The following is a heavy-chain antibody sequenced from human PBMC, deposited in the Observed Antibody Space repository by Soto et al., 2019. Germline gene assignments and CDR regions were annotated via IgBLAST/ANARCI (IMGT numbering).Heavy chain of an antibody. J-gene: IGHJ6*02. CDR1: GFTVSSNY. Sequence: GGSLRLSCAASGFTVSSNYMSWVRQAPGKGLEWVSVIYSGGSTYYADSVKGRFTISRDNSKSTLYLQMNSMRAEDTAVYYCAGEVRLGWVRGVIGGSGSYGMDVWGQGTTVTVSS. CDR3: AGEVRLGWVRGVIGGSGSYGMDV. V-gene: IGHV3-53*01. D-gene: IGHD3-10*01. CDR2: IYSGGST.